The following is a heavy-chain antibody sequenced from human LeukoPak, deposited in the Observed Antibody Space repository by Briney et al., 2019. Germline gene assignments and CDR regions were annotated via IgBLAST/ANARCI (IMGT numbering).Heavy chain of an antibody. CDR1: GFTFSSYA. CDR3: VKDIIGYSSGWTAFDI. V-gene: IGHV3-64D*06. J-gene: IGHJ3*02. Sequence: GGSLRLSCSASGFTFSSYAMHWVRQAPGKGLEYVSAISSNGGSTYYADSVKGRFTISRDNSKNTLYLQMSSLRAEGTAVYYCVKDIIGYSSGWTAFDIWGQGTMVTVSS. D-gene: IGHD6-19*01. CDR2: ISSNGGST.